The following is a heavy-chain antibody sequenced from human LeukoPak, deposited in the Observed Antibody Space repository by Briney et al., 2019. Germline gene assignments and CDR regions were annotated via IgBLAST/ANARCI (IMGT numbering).Heavy chain of an antibody. CDR3: ARVMIVVIITTPGYFAL. D-gene: IGHD3-22*01. CDR2: INHSGST. V-gene: IGHV4-34*01. J-gene: IGHJ2*01. Sequence: PSETLSLTCAVYGGSFSGYYWSWIRQPPGKGLEWIGEINHSGSTNYNPSLKSRVTISIDTSKNQFSLKLSSVTAADTAVYYCARVMIVVIITTPGYFALWSRGTLVTVSS. CDR1: GGSFSGYY.